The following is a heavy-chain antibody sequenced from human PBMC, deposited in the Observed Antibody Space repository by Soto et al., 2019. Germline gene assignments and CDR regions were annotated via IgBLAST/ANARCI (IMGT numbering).Heavy chain of an antibody. CDR2: ISYDGSNK. Sequence: GGSLRLSCAASGFTFSGYGMHWVRQAPGKGLEWVAVISYDGSNKYYADSVKGRFTISRDNSKNTLYLQMNSLRAEDTAVYYCAKEYSNSWYYFDYWGQGTLVTVSS. CDR1: GFTFSGYG. J-gene: IGHJ4*02. D-gene: IGHD6-13*01. V-gene: IGHV3-30*18. CDR3: AKEYSNSWYYFDY.